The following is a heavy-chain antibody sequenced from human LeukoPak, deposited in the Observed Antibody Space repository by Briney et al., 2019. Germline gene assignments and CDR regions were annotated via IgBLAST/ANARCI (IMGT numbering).Heavy chain of an antibody. CDR1: GGTFSSYA. CDR2: IIPIFGTA. V-gene: IGHV1-69*05. CDR3: ARASGMATINFYYYYMDV. D-gene: IGHD5-24*01. J-gene: IGHJ6*03. Sequence: GASVKVSCKASGGTFSSYAISWVRQAPGQGLEWMGGIIPIFGTANYAQKFQGRVTITTDESTSTAYMELSSLRSEDTAVYYCARASGMATINFYYYYMDVWGKGTTVTVSS.